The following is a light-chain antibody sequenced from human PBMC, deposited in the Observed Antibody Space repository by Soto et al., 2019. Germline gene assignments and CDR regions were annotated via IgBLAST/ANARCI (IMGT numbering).Light chain of an antibody. CDR3: QQYYSTPLT. Sequence: DIVMTQSPDSLAVSLGERATINCKSSQSLYSSNNKNYLTWYQQKPGQPPKLLIYWASTRESGVPARFSGSGSGTDFTLTISSLQAEDVAVYYCQQYYSTPLTFGGGTKVDIK. CDR2: WAS. V-gene: IGKV4-1*01. CDR1: QSLYSSNNKNY. J-gene: IGKJ4*01.